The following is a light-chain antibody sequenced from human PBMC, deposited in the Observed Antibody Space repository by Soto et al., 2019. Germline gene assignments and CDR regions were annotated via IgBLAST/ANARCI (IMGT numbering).Light chain of an antibody. V-gene: IGLV3-21*02. CDR2: DDS. Sequence: SYELTQPPSVSVAPGQTARITCGGKNIGSKSVHWYQQKPGQAPVLVVYDDSDRPSGIPEGFSGSNSGNTATLTISRVEAGDEADYYCQVWDSSSDHLVFGGGTKLTVL. J-gene: IGLJ3*02. CDR3: QVWDSSSDHLV. CDR1: NIGSKS.